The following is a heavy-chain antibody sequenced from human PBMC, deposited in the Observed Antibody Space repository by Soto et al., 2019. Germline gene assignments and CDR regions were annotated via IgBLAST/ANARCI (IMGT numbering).Heavy chain of an antibody. CDR3: ARIVVVVAATQRWFDP. Sequence: NPSETLSLTCAVYGGSFSGYYWSWIRQPPGKGLEWIGEINHSGSTNYNPSLKSRVTISVDTSKNQFSLKLSSVTAADTAMYYCARIVVVVAATQRWFDPWGQRTLVTVSS. CDR2: INHSGST. V-gene: IGHV4-34*01. J-gene: IGHJ5*02. CDR1: GGSFSGYY. D-gene: IGHD2-15*01.